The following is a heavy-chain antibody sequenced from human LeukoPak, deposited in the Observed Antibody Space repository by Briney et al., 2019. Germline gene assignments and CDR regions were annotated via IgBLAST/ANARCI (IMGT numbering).Heavy chain of an antibody. V-gene: IGHV1-2*02. D-gene: IGHD6-6*01. J-gene: IGHJ5*02. CDR3: ARDDVEYSSSSGNWFDP. CDR1: GYTFTGYY. Sequence: ASVKVSCKASGYTFTGYYMHWVRQAPGQGLELMGWINPNSGGTNYAQKFQGRVTMTRDTSISTAYMELSRLRSDDTAVYYCARDDVEYSSSSGNWFDPWGQGTLVTVSS. CDR2: INPNSGGT.